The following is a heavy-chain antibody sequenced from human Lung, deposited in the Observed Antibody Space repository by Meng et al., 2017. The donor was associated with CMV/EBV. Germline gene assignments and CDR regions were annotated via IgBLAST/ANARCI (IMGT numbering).Heavy chain of an antibody. CDR2: IYHSGGT. CDR3: ARDPYATGWAG. Sequence: GPALVHPVVFRSFTCAVWGGAISTSPWWGWVRQPQGKGLEWIGEIYHSGGTNYNPSLRGRVTISLDKSKNQFSLTLRSVTAADTAVYYCARDPYATGWAGWGQGTLVTVSS. J-gene: IGHJ4*02. D-gene: IGHD6-19*01. V-gene: IGHV4-4*02. CDR1: GGAISTSPW.